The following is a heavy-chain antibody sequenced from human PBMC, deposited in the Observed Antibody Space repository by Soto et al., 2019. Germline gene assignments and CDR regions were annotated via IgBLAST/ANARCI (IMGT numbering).Heavy chain of an antibody. D-gene: IGHD6-6*01. J-gene: IGHJ4*02. CDR3: AREGQLGY. CDR1: GYTFSNYG. V-gene: IGHV1-18*01. CDR2: ISGYNGNT. Sequence: QVQLVQSGAEVKKPGASVKVSCKASGYTFSNYGFSWVRQAPGQGLEWMGWISGYNGNTNYAERLQGRVTMTAETSTSTADMELKSLRYDDTAVYYCAREGQLGYWGQGTPVTVS.